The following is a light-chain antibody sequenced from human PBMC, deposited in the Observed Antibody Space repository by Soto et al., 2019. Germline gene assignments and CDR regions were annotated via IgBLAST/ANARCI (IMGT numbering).Light chain of an antibody. Sequence: HSVLTQPPSVSGAPGQRVTISCTGSSSNIGAGYDVHWYQQLPGTAPKLLIYGNSNRPSGVPDRFSGSKSGTSASLAITGLQAEDEADYYCQSYDRSLSGFYVFGTGTKLTVL. J-gene: IGLJ1*01. CDR3: QSYDRSLSGFYV. CDR2: GNS. V-gene: IGLV1-40*01. CDR1: SSNIGAGYD.